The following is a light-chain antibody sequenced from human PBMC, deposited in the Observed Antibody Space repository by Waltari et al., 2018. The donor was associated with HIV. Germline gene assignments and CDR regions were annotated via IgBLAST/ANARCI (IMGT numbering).Light chain of an antibody. Sequence: SYELTQPPSVSVSPGQTASITCSGAKLGDKFASWSQQQPGQSPGMVIYQDNERPSGIPERFSGSNSGNTATLTISGTQALDEADYFCQAWDNITAVFGGGTKVTVL. CDR2: QDN. CDR1: KLGDKF. J-gene: IGLJ2*01. V-gene: IGLV3-1*01. CDR3: QAWDNITAV.